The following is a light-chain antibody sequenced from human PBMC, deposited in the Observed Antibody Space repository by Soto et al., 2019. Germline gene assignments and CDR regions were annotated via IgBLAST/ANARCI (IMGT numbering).Light chain of an antibody. Sequence: SYELAQPPSVSVSPGQTASITCSGDKLGHKYACWYQQKPGQSPVLVVYQDTKRPSGIPERFSGSNSGNTATLTISGTQAVDKADYYCQAWDSNTAYVFGTGTKVTVL. CDR2: QDT. CDR1: KLGHKY. J-gene: IGLJ1*01. V-gene: IGLV3-1*01. CDR3: QAWDSNTAYV.